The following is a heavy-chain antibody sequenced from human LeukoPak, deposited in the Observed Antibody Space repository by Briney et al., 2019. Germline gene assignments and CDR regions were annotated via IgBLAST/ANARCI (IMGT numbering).Heavy chain of an antibody. V-gene: IGHV4-39*01. Sequence: SETLSLTCTVSGGSISSSTYYWGWIRQPPGKGLEWIGSIYYSGDIYYNPSLKSRVTISVDTSKNQFSLNLSSVTAADTALYYCAGAIFGVVIYKWFDPWGQGTLVIVSS. CDR1: GGSISSSTYY. D-gene: IGHD3-3*01. J-gene: IGHJ5*02. CDR2: IYYSGDI. CDR3: AGAIFGVVIYKWFDP.